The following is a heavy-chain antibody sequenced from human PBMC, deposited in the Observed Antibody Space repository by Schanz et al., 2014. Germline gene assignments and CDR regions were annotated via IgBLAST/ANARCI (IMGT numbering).Heavy chain of an antibody. V-gene: IGHV1-69*02. CDR2: IVPVVNVT. Sequence: QVQLVQSGAEVTKPGSSVKVSCRASGGTFDSYTLSWMRQARGQGPELVGRIVPVVNVTLYTPKFQGRVTITADTSTGTAYMELKNLRYEDTAVYYCAEYGSDNYSDPWGQGTLVTVSS. J-gene: IGHJ5*02. CDR3: AEYGSDNYSDP. D-gene: IGHD3-10*01. CDR1: GGTFDSYT.